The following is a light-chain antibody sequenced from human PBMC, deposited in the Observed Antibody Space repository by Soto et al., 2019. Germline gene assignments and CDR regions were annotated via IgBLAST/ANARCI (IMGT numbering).Light chain of an antibody. CDR1: QDIGNF. J-gene: IGKJ4*01. Sequence: DIQMTQSASALSAYVGDRVTITCRASQDIGNFLAWYQQKPGKVPKLLIYAASTLQSGVPSRFSGSGSGTDFTLTISSLQPEDVATYYCQKCKGAPFTFGGGTKVDIK. CDR3: QKCKGAPFT. CDR2: AAS. V-gene: IGKV1-27*01.